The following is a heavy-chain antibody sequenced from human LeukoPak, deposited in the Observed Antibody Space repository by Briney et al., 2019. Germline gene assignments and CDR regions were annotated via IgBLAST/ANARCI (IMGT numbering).Heavy chain of an antibody. CDR3: ARRSYYDSSGYFDY. D-gene: IGHD3-22*01. CDR1: GFTFDDYG. CDR2: INWNGGST. V-gene: IGHV3-20*04. J-gene: IGHJ4*02. Sequence: GGSLRLSCAASGFTFDDYGMSWVRQAPGKGLEWVSGINWNGGSTGYADSVKGRFTISRDNAKNSLYLQMNSLRAEDTALYYCARRSYYDSSGYFDYWGQGTLVTVSS.